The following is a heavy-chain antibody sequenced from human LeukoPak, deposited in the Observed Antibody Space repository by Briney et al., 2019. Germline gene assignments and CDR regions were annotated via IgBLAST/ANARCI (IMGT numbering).Heavy chain of an antibody. D-gene: IGHD1-26*01. CDR1: GFTFSSYS. CDR3: ASDSAGATPFDP. J-gene: IGHJ5*02. Sequence: GGSLRLSCAASGFTFSSYSMNWVRQAPGKGREWVSSISSSSSYIYYADSVKGRFTTSRDNAKNSLYLQMNRLRAEDTAVYYCASDSAGATPFDPWGQGTLVTVSS. CDR2: ISSSSSYI. V-gene: IGHV3-21*01.